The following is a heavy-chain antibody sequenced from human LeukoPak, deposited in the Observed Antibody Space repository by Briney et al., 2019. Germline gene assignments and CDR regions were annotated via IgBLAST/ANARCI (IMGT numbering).Heavy chain of an antibody. CDR1: GGSFSGYY. CDR2: INYSGST. V-gene: IGHV4-59*01. Sequence: SETLSLTCAVSGGSFSGYYWSWIRQPPGKGLEWIGYINYSGSTNYNSSLKSRVTISVDTSKNQFSLKLTSVTAADTAVYYCARLPTIWGQGTMVTVSS. J-gene: IGHJ3*02. CDR3: ARLPTI.